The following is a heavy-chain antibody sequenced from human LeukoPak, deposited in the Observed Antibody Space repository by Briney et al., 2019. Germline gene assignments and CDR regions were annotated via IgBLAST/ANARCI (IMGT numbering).Heavy chain of an antibody. Sequence: LSLTCAVYGGSFSGYYWSWIRQPPGKGLEWVSYISSSGSSIYYAGSVKGRFTISRDNAKNSLYLQMNSLRADDTAVYYCARRWVKEFDFWGQGTLVTVSS. CDR3: ARRWVKEFDF. D-gene: IGHD4-23*01. CDR2: ISSSGSSI. CDR1: GGSFSGYY. V-gene: IGHV3-11*01. J-gene: IGHJ4*02.